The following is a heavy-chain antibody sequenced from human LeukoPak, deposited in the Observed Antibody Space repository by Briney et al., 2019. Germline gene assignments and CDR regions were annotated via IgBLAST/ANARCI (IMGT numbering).Heavy chain of an antibody. J-gene: IGHJ3*02. V-gene: IGHV4-59*01. CDR3: ARGPYSYDSSGAFDI. D-gene: IGHD3-22*01. CDR1: GGSISSYY. Sequence: SETPSLTCTVSGGSISSYYWSWIRQPPGKGLEWIGYIYYSGSTNYNPSLKSRLTISVDTSKNQFSLKLSSVTAADTAVYFCARGPYSYDSSGAFDIWGQGTMVTVSS. CDR2: IYYSGST.